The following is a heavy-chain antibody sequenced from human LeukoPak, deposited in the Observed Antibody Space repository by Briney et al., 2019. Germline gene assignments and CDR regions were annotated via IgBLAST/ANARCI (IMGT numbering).Heavy chain of an antibody. V-gene: IGHV3-30*02. CDR2: IRYDGSYE. CDR1: GFTFNSYG. Sequence: PGGSPRLSSAASGFTFNSYGMHWVRHAPGKGLERVALIRYDGSYEYYADSVKGRFTISRDNSKTTLYLQMNSLRSEDTAVYYCAKDGGLHLYYYYNYMDIWGKGTTVTVSS. CDR3: AKDGGLHLYYYYNYMDI. J-gene: IGHJ6*03. D-gene: IGHD5-24*01.